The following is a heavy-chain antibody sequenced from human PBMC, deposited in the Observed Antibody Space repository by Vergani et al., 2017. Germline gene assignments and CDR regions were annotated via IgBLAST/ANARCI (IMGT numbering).Heavy chain of an antibody. D-gene: IGHD5-24*01. CDR1: GFTFSDYY. CDR2: ISWNSGSI. V-gene: IGHV3-11*04. J-gene: IGHJ4*02. CDR3: ALGWRQYYFDY. Sequence: QVQLVESGGGLVKPGGSLRLSCAASGFTFSDYYMSWIRQAPGKGLEWVSGISWNSGSIGYADSVKGRFTISRDNAKNTLYLQMNSLRAEDTAVYYCALGWRQYYFDYWGQGTLVTVSS.